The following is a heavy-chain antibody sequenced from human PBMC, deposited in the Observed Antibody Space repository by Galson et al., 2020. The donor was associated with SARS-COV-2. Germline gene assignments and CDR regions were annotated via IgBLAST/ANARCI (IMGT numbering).Heavy chain of an antibody. CDR3: ARDRHCSPTPCYHWFDP. CDR1: GFMFRTYG. J-gene: IGHJ5*02. CDR2: ISYDGRSQ. V-gene: IGHV3-33*01. Sequence: GGSLILSCAASGFMFRTYGMHWVRHTPGKGLEWVAFISYDGRSQYYADSVKGRFTISRNNSENMLYLQMTSLRAEDTAIYDCARDRHCSPTPCYHWFDPWGQGTLVTVSS. D-gene: IGHD2-21*01.